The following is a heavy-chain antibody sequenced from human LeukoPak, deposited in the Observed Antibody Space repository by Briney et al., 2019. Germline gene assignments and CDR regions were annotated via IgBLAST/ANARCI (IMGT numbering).Heavy chain of an antibody. D-gene: IGHD3-10*01. CDR1: GYTFTGYY. J-gene: IGHJ4*02. CDR3: ARARAYDNPDY. CDR2: INPNSGGT. Sequence: GASVKVSCTASGYTFTGYYMHWVRQAPGQGLEWMGWINPNSGGTNYAQKFQGRVTMTRDTSIGTAYMELSRLRSDDTAVYYCARARAYDNPDYWGQGTLVTVSS. V-gene: IGHV1-2*02.